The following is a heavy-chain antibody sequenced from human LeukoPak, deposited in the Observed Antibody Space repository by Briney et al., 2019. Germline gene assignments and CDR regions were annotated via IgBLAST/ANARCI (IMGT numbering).Heavy chain of an antibody. D-gene: IGHD2-2*01. CDR2: IYDSGKT. CDR1: GNSISNYY. V-gene: IGHV4-59*01. CDR3: ARVRYCTNISCYAYFDY. Sequence: SETLSLTCTVSGNSISNYYWSWIRQPPGKGLEWIGYIYDSGKTNYNPSLKSRITISQDTSKNQFSLKLISATAADTAVYYCARVRYCTNISCYAYFDYWGQGTLVTVSS. J-gene: IGHJ4*02.